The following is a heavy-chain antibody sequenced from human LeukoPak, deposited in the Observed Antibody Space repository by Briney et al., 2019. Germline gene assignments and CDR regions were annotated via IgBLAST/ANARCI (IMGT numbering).Heavy chain of an antibody. J-gene: IGHJ4*02. CDR2: ISYDGSNK. CDR3: AKSTVGTNDY. CDR1: GFTFSSYG. D-gene: IGHD1/OR15-1a*01. V-gene: IGHV3-30*18. Sequence: GRSLRLSCAASGFTFSSYGMHWVRQAPGKGLEWVAVISYDGSNKYYADSVKGRFTISRDNSKSTLYLQMNSLRAEDTAVYYCAKSTVGTNDYWGQGTLVTVSS.